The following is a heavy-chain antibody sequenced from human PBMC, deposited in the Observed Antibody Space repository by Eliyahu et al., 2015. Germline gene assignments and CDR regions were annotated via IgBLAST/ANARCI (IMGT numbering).Heavy chain of an antibody. D-gene: IGHD1-26*01. CDR2: INPSGGST. CDR3: ARAFRVGATHFDY. Sequence: QVQLVQSGAEVKKXGASVXVSCXASGYTFTSXYMHWVRQAPGQGLEWVGIINPSGGSTTYAQKFQGRVTMTRDTSTSTVYMELSSLRAEDTAVYYCARAFRVGATHFDYWGQGTLVTVSS. J-gene: IGHJ4*02. CDR1: GYTFTSXY. V-gene: IGHV1-46*01.